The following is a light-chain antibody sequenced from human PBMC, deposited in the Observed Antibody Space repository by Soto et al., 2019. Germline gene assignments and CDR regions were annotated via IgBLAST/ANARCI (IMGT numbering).Light chain of an antibody. CDR3: SSYTTSNTYV. CDR2: AVS. J-gene: IGLJ1*01. Sequence: QSALTQSASVSGSPGQSITICCTGTSSDIGGYNYVSWYQQHPGKAPKLIIFAVSDRPSGVSNRFSGSKSGNTASLTISGLQAEDEADYYCSSYTTSNTYVFGTGTKVTVL. CDR1: SSDIGGYNY. V-gene: IGLV2-14*03.